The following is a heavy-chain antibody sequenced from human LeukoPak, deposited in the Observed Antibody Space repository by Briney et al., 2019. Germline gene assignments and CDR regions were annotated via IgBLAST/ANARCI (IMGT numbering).Heavy chain of an antibody. Sequence: PGGSLRLSCAASGFTFSSYRMNWVRPAPGKGLEWVANIKQDGSEKYYVDSVKGRFTISRDNAKNSLFLQMNSLRAEDTAVYYCARDTRTFDYWGQGTLVTVSS. CDR2: IKQDGSEK. CDR1: GFTFSSYR. V-gene: IGHV3-7*01. CDR3: ARDTRTFDY. D-gene: IGHD1-26*01. J-gene: IGHJ4*02.